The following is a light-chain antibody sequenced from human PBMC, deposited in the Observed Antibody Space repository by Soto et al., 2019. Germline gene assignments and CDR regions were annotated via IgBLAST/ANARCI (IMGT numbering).Light chain of an antibody. Sequence: EIVMTQSPSSLSVSTGERATLSCRASQSISSNLAWYQQKPGQAPRLLIYGAFTRATGIPARFSGTGSGTEFTLSISSLQSEDFAVYFCQQYDNWPSWAFGQGTKV. V-gene: IGKV3-15*01. CDR2: GAF. CDR1: QSISSN. J-gene: IGKJ1*01. CDR3: QQYDNWPSWA.